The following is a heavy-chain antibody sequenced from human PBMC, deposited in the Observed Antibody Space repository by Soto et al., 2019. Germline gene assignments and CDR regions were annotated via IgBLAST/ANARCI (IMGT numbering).Heavy chain of an antibody. CDR2: INPRSGNT. V-gene: IGHV1-46*01. D-gene: IGHD2-2*03. J-gene: IGHJ3*02. CDR3: ARDSMDIPATGDALDR. CDR1: GYIFTDYF. Sequence: QVHLVQSGAEVKKPGASVKVSCEASGYIFTDYFMHWVRQAPGQGLEWMGIINPRSGNTDYSQKFKGRVTMTSDASRRTVYVELSSLRSEDTPVYYWARDSMDIPATGDALDRWGHGTMVTVS.